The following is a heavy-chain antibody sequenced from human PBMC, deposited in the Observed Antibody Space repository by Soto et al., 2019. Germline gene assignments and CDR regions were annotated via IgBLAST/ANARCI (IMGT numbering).Heavy chain of an antibody. CDR2: ISGSGGST. D-gene: IGHD6-19*01. CDR1: GFTFSSYA. V-gene: IGHV3-23*01. J-gene: IGHJ3*02. CDR3: AKDLVAVAGTFDAFDI. Sequence: GGSLRLSCAASGFTFSSYAMSWVRQAPGKGLEWVSAISGSGGSTYYADSVKGRFTISRDNSKNTLYLQMNSLRAEDTAVYYCAKDLVAVAGTFDAFDIWGQGTMVNVSS.